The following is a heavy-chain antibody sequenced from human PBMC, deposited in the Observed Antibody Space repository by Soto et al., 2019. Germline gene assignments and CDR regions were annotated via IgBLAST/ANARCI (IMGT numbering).Heavy chain of an antibody. D-gene: IGHD1-26*01. CDR2: TTNSGSSS. V-gene: IGHV3-23*01. CDR3: VSLALGKFDY. J-gene: IGHJ4*02. CDR1: GFTFSSNS. Sequence: EVQLLESGGDLVQPGGSLRLSCAASGFTFSSNSMAWVRQAPGRGLEWVSSTTNSGSSSYYADSVRGRFTISRDNSKNKLYLQMNSLRVEDTAVDHCVSLALGKFDYWGQGTLVIVSS.